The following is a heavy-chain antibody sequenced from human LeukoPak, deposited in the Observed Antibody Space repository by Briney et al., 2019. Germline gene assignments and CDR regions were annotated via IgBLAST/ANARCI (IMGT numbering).Heavy chain of an antibody. D-gene: IGHD3-10*01. CDR2: ISYDGSHQ. CDR1: GFILSTYG. CDR3: ARPPPASMIRGVIIPHFDT. J-gene: IGHJ4*02. Sequence: SGGSLRLSCAASGFILSTYGMHWVRQAPGKGLEWVAVISYDGSHQYYADSVQGRFTISRDTPKNTLYLQMNSLRPEDTAIYYCARPPPASMIRGVIIPHFDTWGQGTLVTVSS. V-gene: IGHV3-30*03.